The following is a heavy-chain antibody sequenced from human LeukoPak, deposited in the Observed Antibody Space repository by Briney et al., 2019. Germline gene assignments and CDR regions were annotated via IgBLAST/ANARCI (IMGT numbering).Heavy chain of an antibody. D-gene: IGHD3-22*01. V-gene: IGHV3-23*01. CDR2: ISGSGGST. CDR3: AKGKYYYDSSGYYVFDY. Sequence: GGSLRLSCAASGFTFSSYAMSWVRQAPGKGLEWVSAISGSGGSTYYADSVKGRFTISRDNSKNTLYLQMNRLRAEDTAVYYCAKGKYYYDSSGYYVFDYWGQGTLVTVSS. J-gene: IGHJ4*02. CDR1: GFTFSSYA.